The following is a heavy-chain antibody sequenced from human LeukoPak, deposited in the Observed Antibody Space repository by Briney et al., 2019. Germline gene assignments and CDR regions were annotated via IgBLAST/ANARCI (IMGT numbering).Heavy chain of an antibody. CDR1: GFTFSSYG. CDR3: ARLTKNDSGTYRFGKKKRGYMDV. J-gene: IGHJ6*03. D-gene: IGHD3-10*01. CDR2: VHYSGST. V-gene: IGHV4-39*01. Sequence: GSLRLSCAASGFTFSSYGMSWIRQPPGKGLEWIASVHYSGSTYYNPSLKSRVTISVDTSKNQFSLKLSSVTAADTAVYYCARLTKNDSGTYRFGKKKRGYMDVWGKGTTVTISS.